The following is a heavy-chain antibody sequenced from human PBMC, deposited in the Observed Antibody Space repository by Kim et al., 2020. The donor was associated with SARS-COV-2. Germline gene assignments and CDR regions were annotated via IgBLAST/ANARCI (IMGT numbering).Heavy chain of an antibody. CDR1: GFTFSSHT. CDR2: IFSGGDGA. Sequence: GGSLRLSCAASGFTFSSHTMSWVRQAPGKGLEWVSAIFSGGDGAYYADSVKGRFTISRDNSKNSLYLQMNSLRAEDTAVYYCARLPTFYCSGGGCYPVYYYFGSWGQGTRVTVSS. V-gene: IGHV3-23*03. D-gene: IGHD2-15*01. J-gene: IGHJ4*02. CDR3: ARLPTFYCSGGGCYPVYYYFGS.